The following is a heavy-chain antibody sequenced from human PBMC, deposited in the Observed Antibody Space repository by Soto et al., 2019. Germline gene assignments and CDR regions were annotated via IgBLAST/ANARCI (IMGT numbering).Heavy chain of an antibody. J-gene: IGHJ5*01. Sequence: VQLVESGGGLVKPGGSLRLSCAASGFTFSNAWMSWVRQAPGKGLEWVGRIKSKTDGGTTDYAAPVKGRFTISRHDSNNTLYLQMNSLKTEDTGVYYCIGDDGWCDSWGQGTLVTVSS. CDR2: IKSKTDGGTT. CDR1: GFTFSNAW. V-gene: IGHV3-15*01. D-gene: IGHD4-17*01. CDR3: IGDDGWCDS.